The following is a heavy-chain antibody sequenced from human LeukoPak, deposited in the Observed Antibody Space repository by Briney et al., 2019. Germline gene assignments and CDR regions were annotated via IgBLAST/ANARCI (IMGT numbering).Heavy chain of an antibody. CDR1: GYTFTSYD. J-gene: IGHJ3*02. V-gene: IGHV1-8*02. CDR3: ATDALEGSYFAFDI. Sequence: ASVKVSCKASGYTFTSYDINWVRQATGQGLEWMGWMNPNSGNTGYAQKFQGRVTMTEDTSTDTAYMELSSLRSEDTAVYYCATDALEGSYFAFDIWGQGTMVTVSS. D-gene: IGHD1-26*01. CDR2: MNPNSGNT.